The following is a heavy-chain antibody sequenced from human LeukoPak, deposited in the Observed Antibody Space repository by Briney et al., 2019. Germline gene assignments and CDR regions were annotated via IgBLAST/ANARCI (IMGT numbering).Heavy chain of an antibody. CDR3: AREDYCSGGSCYSGYFQH. CDR1: GGSISSYY. J-gene: IGHJ1*01. V-gene: IGHV4-59*01. CDR2: IYYSGTT. Sequence: SETLSLTCTVSGGSISSYYWSWIRQPPGKGLEWIGYIYYSGTTNYNPSLKSRVTISVDTSKNQFSLKLSSVTAADTAVYYCAREDYCSGGSCYSGYFQHWAQGTLVTVSS. D-gene: IGHD2-15*01.